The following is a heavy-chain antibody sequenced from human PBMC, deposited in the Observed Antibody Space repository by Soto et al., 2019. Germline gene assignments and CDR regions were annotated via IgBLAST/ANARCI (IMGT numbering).Heavy chain of an antibody. CDR3: ARDTYYYDSSGYDPFDY. Sequence: GSLRLSCAASGFTFSSYWMHWVRQGPGKGLVWVSRINSDGSSTRYADSVKGRFTISRDNAKNTLNLQMNSLRAEDTAVYYCARDTYYYDSSGYDPFDYWGQETLVTVSS. J-gene: IGHJ4*02. CDR2: INSDGSST. CDR1: GFTFSSYW. D-gene: IGHD3-22*01. V-gene: IGHV3-74*01.